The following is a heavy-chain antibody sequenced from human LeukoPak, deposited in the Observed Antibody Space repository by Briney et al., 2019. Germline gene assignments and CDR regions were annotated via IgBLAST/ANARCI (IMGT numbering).Heavy chain of an antibody. J-gene: IGHJ4*02. D-gene: IGHD3-10*01. CDR2: ISAYNGNT. V-gene: IGHV1-18*01. CDR3: ARWVRGVIMFFDY. Sequence: EASVTVSFQASGGTFSSYAISWVRQAPGQGLAWMGWISAYNGNTNYAQKLQGRVTITTDTSTSTAYMELRSLRSDDTAVYYCARWVRGVIMFFDYWGQGTLVTVSS. CDR1: GGTFSSYA.